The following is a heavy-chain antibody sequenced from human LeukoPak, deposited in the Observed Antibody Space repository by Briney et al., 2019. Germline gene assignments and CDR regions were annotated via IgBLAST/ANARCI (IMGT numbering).Heavy chain of an antibody. J-gene: IGHJ4*02. CDR2: IYSGGST. CDR1: GFTVSSNH. CDR3: ATAQYSYGVFDY. V-gene: IGHV3-53*01. D-gene: IGHD5-18*01. Sequence: PGGSLRLSCAASGFTVSSNHMSWVRQAPGKGLEWVSVIYSGGSTYYADSVKGRFTISRDNSKNTLYLQMNSLRAEDTAVYYCATAQYSYGVFDYWGQGTLVTVSS.